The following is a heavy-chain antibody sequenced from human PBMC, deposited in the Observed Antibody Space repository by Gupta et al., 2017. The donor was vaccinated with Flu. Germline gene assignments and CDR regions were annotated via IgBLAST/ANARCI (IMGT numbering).Heavy chain of an antibody. CDR3: GREGAVAGHKFDY. CDR2: ISGSGGSP. CDR1: SRYA. Sequence: SRYAMRGVRQGPGKGLGWVSAISGSGGSPYSADAVKGRFTSSRDNSKNTRYVQMNSLRAEDTAGYYWGREGAVAGHKFDYW. D-gene: IGHD6-19*01. J-gene: IGHJ4*01. V-gene: IGHV3-23*01.